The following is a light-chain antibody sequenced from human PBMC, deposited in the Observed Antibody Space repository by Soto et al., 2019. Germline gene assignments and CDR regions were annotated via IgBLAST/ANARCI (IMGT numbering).Light chain of an antibody. Sequence: QSVLTQPASVSGSPGQSITISCTGTSSDVGSYNLVSWYQQHPGKAPKLMIYEVSKRPSGVSNRFSGSKSGNTASLTISGLQAEDEADYYCCSYAGSSTFSWVFGGGTKVTVL. CDR1: SSDVGSYNL. CDR3: CSYAGSSTFSWV. V-gene: IGLV2-23*02. J-gene: IGLJ3*02. CDR2: EVS.